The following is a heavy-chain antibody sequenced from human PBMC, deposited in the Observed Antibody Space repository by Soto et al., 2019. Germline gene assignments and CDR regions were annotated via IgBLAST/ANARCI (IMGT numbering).Heavy chain of an antibody. CDR3: VMVDNYVTPTPQDV. D-gene: IGHD3-16*01. J-gene: IGHJ6*02. CDR1: GYIFVNYG. CDR2: ISPYTGNT. Sequence: QVQLVQSGDEVKKPGASVKVSCKASGYIFVNYGIAWVRQAPGQGLEWMGWISPYTGNTHSASKVQGRLTMTTDTTXSTAYMDLGGLTSDDTAVYYCVMVDNYVTPTPQDVWGQGTTVTVSS. V-gene: IGHV1-18*01.